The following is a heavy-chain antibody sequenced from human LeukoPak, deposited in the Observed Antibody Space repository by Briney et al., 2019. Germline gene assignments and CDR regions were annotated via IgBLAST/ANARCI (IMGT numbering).Heavy chain of an antibody. CDR2: INHSRST. J-gene: IGHJ6*02. CDR1: GGSFSGYY. CDR3: ARAPRAITIFGVAGHYYYYGMDV. V-gene: IGHV4-34*01. Sequence: SETLSLTCAVYGGSFSGYYWSWIRQPPGKGLEWIGEINHSRSTNYNPSLKSRVTISVDTSKNQFSLKLSSVTAADTAVYYCARAPRAITIFGVAGHYYYYGMDVWGQGTTVTVSS. D-gene: IGHD3-3*01.